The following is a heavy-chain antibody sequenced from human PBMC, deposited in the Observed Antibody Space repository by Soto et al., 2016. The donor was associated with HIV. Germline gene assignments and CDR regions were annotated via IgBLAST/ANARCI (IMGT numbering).Heavy chain of an antibody. V-gene: IGHV3-23*01. Sequence: EVQLLESGGGLIQPGGSLRLSCAASGFTFINYAMTWVRQAPGKGLEWVSTISGNGVNTYYADSVKGRFTISRDNSKNILFLQMNTLRAEDTTIYYCAKDRTWDTRPCYFDYWGHGTLVTVSS. CDR2: ISGNGVNT. D-gene: IGHD1-26*01. CDR3: AKDRTWDTRPCYFDY. J-gene: IGHJ4*01. CDR1: GFTFINYA.